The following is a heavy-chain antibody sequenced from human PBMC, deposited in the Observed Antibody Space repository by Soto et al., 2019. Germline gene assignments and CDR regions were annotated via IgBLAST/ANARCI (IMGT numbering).Heavy chain of an antibody. V-gene: IGHV3-23*01. J-gene: IGHJ6*02. CDR1: GFTFSSYA. CDR3: AVGEESRYYYYGIDG. CDR2: LSGRSGTT. Sequence: GGSLRLSFAASGFTFSSYAMSWVRQTPGKGLEWVSTLSGRSGTTYYADSVKGRFTISRDNAKNSLYLQMNSLRAEDTAVYYCAVGEESRYYYYGIDGWGQGTTVTVSS.